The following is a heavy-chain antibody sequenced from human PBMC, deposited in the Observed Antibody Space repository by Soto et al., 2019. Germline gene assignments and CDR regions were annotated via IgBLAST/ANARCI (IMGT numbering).Heavy chain of an antibody. V-gene: IGHV4-4*02. CDR2: IYHSGST. Sequence: PSETLSLTCAVSGGPISSSNWWSWVRQPPGKGLEWIGEIYHSGSTTYNPSLKSRVTISVDKSKNQFSLKLSSVTAADTAVYYCARGTYKDFWSGYYLRFGDANYYYGMDVWGQGTTVT. CDR1: GGPISSSNW. J-gene: IGHJ6*02. CDR3: ARGTYKDFWSGYYLRFGDANYYYGMDV. D-gene: IGHD3-3*01.